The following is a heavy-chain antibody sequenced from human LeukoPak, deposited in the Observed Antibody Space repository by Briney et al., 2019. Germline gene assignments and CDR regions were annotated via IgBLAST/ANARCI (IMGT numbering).Heavy chain of an antibody. V-gene: IGHV4-34*01. CDR1: GASFSDYF. Sequence: SETLSLTCDVFGASFSDYFWTWIRQSPDMGLEWIGEINNSGRTSYNPSLNSRVFMSVDTSRNQFSLRLTSLTAADTAVYYCAGGGVGPRLRNWGQGALVTVSS. CDR3: AGGGVGPRLRN. D-gene: IGHD2-8*01. J-gene: IGHJ4*02. CDR2: INNSGRT.